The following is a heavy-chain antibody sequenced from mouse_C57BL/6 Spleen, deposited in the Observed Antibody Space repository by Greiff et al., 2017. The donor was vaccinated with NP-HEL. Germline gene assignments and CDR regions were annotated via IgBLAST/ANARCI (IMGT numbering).Heavy chain of an antibody. D-gene: IGHD1-1*01. CDR3: AIQGVITTVSLDY. Sequence: ESGPGLVKPSQSLSLTCSVTGYSITSGYYWNWIRQFPGNKLEWMGYISYDGSNNYNPSLKNRISITRDTSKNQFFLKLNSVTTEDTATYYCAIQGVITTVSLDYWGQGTTLTVSS. J-gene: IGHJ2*01. CDR1: GYSITSGYY. CDR2: ISYDGSN. V-gene: IGHV3-6*01.